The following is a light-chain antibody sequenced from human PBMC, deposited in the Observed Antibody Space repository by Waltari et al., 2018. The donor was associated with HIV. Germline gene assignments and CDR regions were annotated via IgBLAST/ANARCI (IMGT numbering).Light chain of an antibody. V-gene: IGLV8-61*01. CDR2: SKN. CDR3: LVHMGHGAWV. CDR1: SGPVPLTSF. J-gene: IGLJ3*02. Sequence: QTVVTQEPSFSVSPGGTVTLTCGLHSGPVPLTSFPSWYQQTPGQAPRPLIYSKNIRSSGVPERFSGSILGNKAALTITGAQADDESDYYCLVHMGHGAWVFGGGTKLTVL.